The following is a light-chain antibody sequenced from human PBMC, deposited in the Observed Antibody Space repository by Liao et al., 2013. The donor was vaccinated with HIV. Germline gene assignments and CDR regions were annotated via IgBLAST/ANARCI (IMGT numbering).Light chain of an antibody. CDR3: QAWDIRTGV. J-gene: IGLJ3*02. V-gene: IGLV3-1*01. Sequence: SYELTQPPSVSVSPGQTASITCSGDKLGDKYACWYQQKPGQSPVLVIYQDTMRPSGIPERFSGSKSGNTATLTISATQAMDEADYYCQAWDIRTGVFGGGTKLTVL. CDR1: KLGDKY. CDR2: QDT.